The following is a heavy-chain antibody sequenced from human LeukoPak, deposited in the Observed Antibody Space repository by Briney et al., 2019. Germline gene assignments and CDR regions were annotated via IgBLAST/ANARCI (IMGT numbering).Heavy chain of an antibody. CDR1: GGTFSSYA. J-gene: IGHJ3*02. CDR3: ARGRYSYGYVFDI. Sequence: SVKVSCKASGGTFSSYAISWVRQAPGQGLEWMGRIIPILGIANYTQKFQGRVTITADKSTSTAYMELSSLRSEDTAVYYCARGRYSYGYVFDIWGQGTMVTVSS. V-gene: IGHV1-69*04. CDR2: IIPILGIA. D-gene: IGHD5-18*01.